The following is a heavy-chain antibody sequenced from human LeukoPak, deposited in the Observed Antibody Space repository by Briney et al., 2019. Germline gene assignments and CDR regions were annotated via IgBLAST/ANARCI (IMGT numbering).Heavy chain of an antibody. CDR2: IIPIFGTA. J-gene: IGHJ6*02. Sequence: SVKVSCKASGGTFSSYAISWVRQAPGQGLEWMGGIIPIFGTANYAQKFQGRVTITADESTSTAYMELSSLRSEDTAVYYCARAFYYDFWGGYLGPYGMDVWGQGTTVTVSS. CDR3: ARAFYYDFWGGYLGPYGMDV. V-gene: IGHV1-69*13. CDR1: GGTFSSYA. D-gene: IGHD3-3*01.